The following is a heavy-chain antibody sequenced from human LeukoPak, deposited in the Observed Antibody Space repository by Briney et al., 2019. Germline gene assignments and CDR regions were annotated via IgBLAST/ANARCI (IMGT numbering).Heavy chain of an antibody. CDR2: INHSGST. D-gene: IGHD3-10*01. J-gene: IGHJ4*02. Sequence: SETLSLTCAVYGGSFSGYYWSWIRQPPGKGLEWIGEINHSGSTNYNPSLKSRVTISVDTSKNQFSLKLSSVTAADTAVYYCARVVGLYYYGSGSYGDYFDYWGQGTLVTVSS. CDR1: GGSFSGYY. CDR3: ARVVGLYYYGSGSYGDYFDY. V-gene: IGHV4-34*01.